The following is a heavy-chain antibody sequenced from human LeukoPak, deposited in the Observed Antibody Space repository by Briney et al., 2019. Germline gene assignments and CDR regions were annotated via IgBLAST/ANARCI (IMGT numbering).Heavy chain of an antibody. D-gene: IGHD3-22*01. Sequence: SETQSLTCTVSGGSISSYYWSWIRQPPGKGLEWIGYIYYSGSTNYNPSLKSRVTISVDTSKNQFSLKLGSVTAADTAVYYCARGGVRYYYDRWGQGTLVTVSS. CDR3: ARGGVRYYYDR. CDR1: GGSISSYY. J-gene: IGHJ4*02. CDR2: IYYSGST. V-gene: IGHV4-59*01.